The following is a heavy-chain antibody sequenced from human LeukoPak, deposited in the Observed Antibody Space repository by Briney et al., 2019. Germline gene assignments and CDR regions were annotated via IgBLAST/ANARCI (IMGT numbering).Heavy chain of an antibody. CDR2: ISGGGDIT. D-gene: IGHD1-26*01. Sequence: PGGSLRLSCAASGFTFSSYAMSWVRQTPGKGLKWVSAISGGGDITYYADSVKGRFTISRDNSKDTLFLQMHSLRPGDAAVYYCALGFHDVWELWGQGTLVTVSS. CDR3: ALGFHDVWEL. J-gene: IGHJ1*01. V-gene: IGHV3-23*01. CDR1: GFTFSSYA.